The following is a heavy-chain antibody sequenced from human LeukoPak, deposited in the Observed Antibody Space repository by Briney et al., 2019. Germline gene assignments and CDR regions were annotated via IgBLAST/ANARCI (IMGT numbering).Heavy chain of an antibody. CDR1: GGSISSYY. CDR3: ARGVYIAAAQYGY. CDR2: IYYSGTT. Sequence: SETLSLTCTVSGGSISSYYWSWVRQPPGKGLEWIGYIYYSGTTNYNPSLKSRVTISVDTSKNQSSLKLSSVTAADTAVYYCARGVYIAAAQYGYWGQGTLVTVSS. J-gene: IGHJ4*02. V-gene: IGHV4-59*01. D-gene: IGHD6-13*01.